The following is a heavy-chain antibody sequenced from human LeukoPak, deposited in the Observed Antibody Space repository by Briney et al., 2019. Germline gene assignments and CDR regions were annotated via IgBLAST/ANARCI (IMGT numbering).Heavy chain of an antibody. V-gene: IGHV4-34*01. Sequence: PSETLSLTCAVSGGSFSAYYWTWVRQPPGKGLEWIGEINHSGSTNYNPSLKSRVTISVDTSKKQFSLRLSSVTAADTAVYYCASAHPITVEYYFDYWGQGTLVTVSS. J-gene: IGHJ4*02. CDR1: GGSFSAYY. D-gene: IGHD5-12*01. CDR2: INHSGST. CDR3: ASAHPITVEYYFDY.